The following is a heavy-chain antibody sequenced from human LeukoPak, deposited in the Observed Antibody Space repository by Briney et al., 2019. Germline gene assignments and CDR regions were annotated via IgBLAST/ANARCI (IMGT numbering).Heavy chain of an antibody. D-gene: IGHD4-17*01. CDR1: GFTFSSYA. V-gene: IGHV3-23*01. J-gene: IGHJ3*02. CDR2: ISGSGGSI. CDR3: ARDPNGDYIGTFDM. Sequence: GGSLRLSCAASGFTFSSYAMSWVRQAPGKGLEWVSAISGSGGSIYYADSVQGRFAISRDNSKNTLYLQMNSLRVEDTAMYFCARDPNGDYIGTFDMWGRGTMVSVSS.